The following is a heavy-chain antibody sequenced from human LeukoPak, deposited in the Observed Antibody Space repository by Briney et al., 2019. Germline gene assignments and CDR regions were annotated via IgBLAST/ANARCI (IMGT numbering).Heavy chain of an antibody. CDR1: GFTFSSYN. Sequence: GGSLRLSCAASGFTFSSYNMNWVRQAPGKGLEWVSSISSSSSYIYYADPVKGRFTISRDNAKNSLYLQMNSLRAEDTAVYYCARDTLRDSIYWGQGTLVTVSS. V-gene: IGHV3-21*01. J-gene: IGHJ4*02. CDR2: ISSSSSYI. CDR3: ARDTLRDSIY. D-gene: IGHD2-15*01.